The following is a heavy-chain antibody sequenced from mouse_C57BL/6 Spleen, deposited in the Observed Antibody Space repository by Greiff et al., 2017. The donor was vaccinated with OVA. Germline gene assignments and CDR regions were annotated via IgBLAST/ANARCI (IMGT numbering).Heavy chain of an antibody. V-gene: IGHV5-15*01. Sequence: VQLKESGGGLVQPGGSLKLSCAASGFTFSDYGMAWVRQAPRKGPEWVAFISNLAYSIYYADTVTGRFTISRENAKNTLYLEMSSLRSEDTAMYYCAREDPGGAMDYWGQGTSVTVSS. CDR1: GFTFSDYG. CDR3: AREDPGGAMDY. J-gene: IGHJ4*01. CDR2: ISNLAYSI.